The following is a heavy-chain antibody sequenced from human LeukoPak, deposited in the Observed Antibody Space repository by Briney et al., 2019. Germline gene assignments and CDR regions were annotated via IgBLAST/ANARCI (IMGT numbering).Heavy chain of an antibody. Sequence: GGSLRLSCAASGFTFSSYSMNWVRQAPGKGLEWVSSISSSSYIYYADSVKGRFTISRDNAKSSLYLQMNSLRAEDTAVYYCARDSDIVVVVAATLDYWGQGTLVTVSS. V-gene: IGHV3-21*01. D-gene: IGHD2-15*01. CDR2: ISSSSYI. J-gene: IGHJ4*02. CDR1: GFTFSSYS. CDR3: ARDSDIVVVVAATLDY.